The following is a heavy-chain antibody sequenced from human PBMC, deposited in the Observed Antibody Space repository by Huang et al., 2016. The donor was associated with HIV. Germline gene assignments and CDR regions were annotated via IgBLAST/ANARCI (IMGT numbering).Heavy chain of an antibody. Sequence: QVTLRESGPALVKPTQTLTLTCTFSGFSLSVSGMSVSWIRQPPGKALEWLARIDWDDDKHSRPSLKTRLTVSKDTSKNQVVLKMTNLDPVDTATYYCARIRVVRGVLPFYYMDVWGKGTTVTVSS. V-gene: IGHV2-70*15. CDR2: IDWDDDK. CDR3: ARIRVVRGVLPFYYMDV. J-gene: IGHJ6*03. D-gene: IGHD3-10*01. CDR1: GFSLSVSGMS.